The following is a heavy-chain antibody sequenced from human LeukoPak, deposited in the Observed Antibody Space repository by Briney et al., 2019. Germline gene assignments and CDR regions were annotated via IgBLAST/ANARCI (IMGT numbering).Heavy chain of an antibody. CDR2: IYTSGST. Sequence: SETLSLTCTLSCGSISRYYWSWIRQPAAKGLEWIGRIYTSGSTDYNPPLNSRVTMSVDTSQKQFSLNVCSVTAPDTAVYYCARRHYVILSGYPSWGQGILVTVSS. CDR1: CGSISRYY. D-gene: IGHD3-9*01. V-gene: IGHV4-4*07. CDR3: ARRHYVILSGYPS. J-gene: IGHJ4*02.